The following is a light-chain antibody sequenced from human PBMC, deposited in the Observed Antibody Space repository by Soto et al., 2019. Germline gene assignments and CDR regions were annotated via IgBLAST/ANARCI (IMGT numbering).Light chain of an antibody. Sequence: QSVLTQPPSASATPGQRVTITCSGSSSNIGSNYVEWYQHLPGTAPKLLIYSDNKGPSGVPDRFSCSKSGTSASLASSGLQSEDEADYYCASWDDSVNGLVIGGGTKVTVL. CDR2: SDN. J-gene: IGLJ3*02. CDR3: ASWDDSVNGLV. V-gene: IGLV1-44*01. CDR1: SSNIGSNY.